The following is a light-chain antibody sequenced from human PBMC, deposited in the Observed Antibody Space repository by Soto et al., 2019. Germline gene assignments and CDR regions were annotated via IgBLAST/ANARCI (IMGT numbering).Light chain of an antibody. CDR2: GAS. CDR3: QHYYTYPRT. CDR1: QDIDSY. J-gene: IGKJ1*01. V-gene: IGKV1-8*01. Sequence: AIRMTHSPSSFSASTGDRVTITCRASQDIDSYLAWYQQKPGKAPDLLISGASTLQSGVPSRFSGSGSGTDFTLTISSLQPEDFATYYCQHYYTYPRTFGQGTKVDIK.